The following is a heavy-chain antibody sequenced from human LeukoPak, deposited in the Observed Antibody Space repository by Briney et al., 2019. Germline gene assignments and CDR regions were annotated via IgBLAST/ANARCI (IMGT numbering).Heavy chain of an antibody. CDR2: IIPIFGTA. D-gene: IGHD2-2*02. CDR3: ARDIVVVPAAILQNWFDP. J-gene: IGHJ5*02. V-gene: IGHV1-69*13. Sequence: SVKVSCKASGGTFSSYAISWVRQAPGQGLEWMGGIIPIFGTANYAQKFQGRVTITADESTSTAYMELSSLRSEDTAVYYCARDIVVVPAAILQNWFDPWGQGTLVTVSS. CDR1: GGTFSSYA.